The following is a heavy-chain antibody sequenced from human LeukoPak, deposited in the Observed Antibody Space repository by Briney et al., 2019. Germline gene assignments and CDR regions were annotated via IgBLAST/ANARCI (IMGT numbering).Heavy chain of an antibody. CDR3: AKDLARWFGELLPAFPFDY. J-gene: IGHJ4*02. D-gene: IGHD3-10*01. Sequence: HPGRSLRLSCAASGFSSSNSAMHWVRQAPGKGLEWVALISDDGSNTIYADSVKGRFSISRDNSKNTLYLQMNSLRAEDTAVYYCAKDLARWFGELLPAFPFDYWGQGTLVTVSS. CDR2: ISDDGSNT. V-gene: IGHV3-30*18. CDR1: GFSSSNSA.